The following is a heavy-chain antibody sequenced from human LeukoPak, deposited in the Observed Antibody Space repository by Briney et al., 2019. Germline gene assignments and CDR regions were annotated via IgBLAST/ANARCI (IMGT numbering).Heavy chain of an antibody. CDR2: ISGSGGST. V-gene: IGHV3-23*01. J-gene: IGHJ4*02. Sequence: GGSLRLSCAASGFTFSSHAMGWVRQAPGKGLEWVSGISGSGGSTYYADSVKGRFTISRDNSKQTLYLQMNSLRGEDTAIYYCASASGYSSGWPFDYWGQGTLVTVSS. CDR1: GFTFSSHA. CDR3: ASASGYSSGWPFDY. D-gene: IGHD6-19*01.